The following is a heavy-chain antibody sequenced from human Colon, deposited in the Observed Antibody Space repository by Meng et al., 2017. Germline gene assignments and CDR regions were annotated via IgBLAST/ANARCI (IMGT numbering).Heavy chain of an antibody. CDR1: GGSFSTSH. Sequence: QVQLQQWGAGLLKPSETLSLTCAVYGGSFSTSHYNWIRQSPGKGPESIGLTYYNGSPFYNPSLRSRVTISVDRSKDQFSLKLTSMTAADTAVYYCARERRHYYGSGSFDYWGQGILVTVSS. V-gene: IGHV4-34*02. D-gene: IGHD3-10*01. CDR2: TYYNGSP. CDR3: ARERRHYYGSGSFDY. J-gene: IGHJ4*02.